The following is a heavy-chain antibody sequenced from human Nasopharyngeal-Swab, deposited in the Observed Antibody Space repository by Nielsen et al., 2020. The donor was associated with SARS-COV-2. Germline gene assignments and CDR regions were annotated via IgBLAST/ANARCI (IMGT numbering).Heavy chain of an antibody. CDR2: IFHRGST. CDR1: GGSIRSGNW. CDR3: ARNGHYTMDY. Sequence: SETLSLTCAVSGGSIRSGNWWCWVRQPPGMGLEWIGEIFHRGSTTYNPSLKSRVTISVDKSKNQLSLRLNSVTAADTAVYYGARNGHYTMDYWGQGTLVTVSS. D-gene: IGHD3-3*01. V-gene: IGHV4-4*02. J-gene: IGHJ4*02.